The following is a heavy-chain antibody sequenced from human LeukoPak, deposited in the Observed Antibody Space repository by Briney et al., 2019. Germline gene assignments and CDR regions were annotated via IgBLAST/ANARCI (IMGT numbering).Heavy chain of an antibody. J-gene: IGHJ4*02. CDR1: GFTFSSYG. CDR2: IRYDGSNK. V-gene: IGHV3-30*02. Sequence: GGSLRLSCAASGFTFSSYGMHWVRQAPGKGLEWVAFIRYDGSNKYYADSVKGRFTISRDNSKNTLYLQMNSLRAEDTAVYYCAKDTEQENIVVVPAVAAPPDYWGQGTLVTVSS. CDR3: AKDTEQENIVVVPAVAAPPDY. D-gene: IGHD2-2*01.